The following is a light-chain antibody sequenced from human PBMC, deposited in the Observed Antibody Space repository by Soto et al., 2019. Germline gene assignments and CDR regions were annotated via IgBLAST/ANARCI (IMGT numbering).Light chain of an antibody. J-gene: IGKJ1*01. V-gene: IGKV1-5*03. CDR3: QQYSSDST. Sequence: DIQMTQSPSTLSASVGDRVTITCRASQNINNWLAWYQQKPGKAPKLLIYRASSLENGVPSWFSGRGSGTDFICTITSLQPDDFATYYCQQYSSDSTFGQGTKVEIK. CDR2: RAS. CDR1: QNINNW.